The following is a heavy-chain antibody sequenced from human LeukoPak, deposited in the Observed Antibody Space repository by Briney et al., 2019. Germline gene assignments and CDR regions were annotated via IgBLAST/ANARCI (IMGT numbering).Heavy chain of an antibody. CDR2: INSDGINT. CDR3: ARDLGQYYDTSDNWFDP. D-gene: IGHD3-22*01. J-gene: IGHJ5*02. V-gene: IGHV3-74*01. Sequence: GGSLRLSCAASGFTFSNYWMHWVRQAPGKGLVWVSRINSDGINTSYADSMKGRFTISRDNAKNTLNLQMNSPRAEDTAVYYCARDLGQYYDTSDNWFDPWGQGTLVTVSS. CDR1: GFTFSNYW.